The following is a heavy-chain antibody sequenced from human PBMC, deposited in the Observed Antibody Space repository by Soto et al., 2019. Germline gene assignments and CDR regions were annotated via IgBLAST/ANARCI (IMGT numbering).Heavy chain of an antibody. Sequence: QVQLVESGGGLVKPGGSLRLSCAASGFTFSDYYMSWIRQAPGKGLEWVSYISSGGSPIYYTDSVKGRFTISRDNAENSLYLQMNSLRAEDTAVYYCARDPRYWSGGNCYSAGKDHYYYYMDVWGKGTTVTVSS. CDR2: ISSGGSPI. CDR3: ARDPRYWSGGNCYSAGKDHYYYYMDV. CDR1: GFTFSDYY. V-gene: IGHV3-11*01. D-gene: IGHD2-15*01. J-gene: IGHJ6*03.